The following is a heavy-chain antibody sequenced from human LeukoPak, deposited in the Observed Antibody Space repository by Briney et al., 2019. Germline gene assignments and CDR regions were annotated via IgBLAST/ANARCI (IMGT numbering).Heavy chain of an antibody. D-gene: IGHD1-7*01. CDR1: GGSISTITYY. CDR3: ARLYGNYQNYFDY. V-gene: IGHV4-39*07. J-gene: IGHJ4*02. Sequence: PSETLSLTCTVSGGSISTITYYWGWIRQPPGKGLEWVGHMYYRGNTFYNPSLKSRVTISVDTSKNQFSLKLRSVTAADTAVYYCARLYGNYQNYFDYWGQGTLVTVSS. CDR2: MYYRGNT.